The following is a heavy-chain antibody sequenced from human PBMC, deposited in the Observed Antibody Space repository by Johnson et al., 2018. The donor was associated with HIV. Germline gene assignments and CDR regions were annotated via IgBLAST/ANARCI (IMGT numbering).Heavy chain of an antibody. Sequence: VQLVESGGGLVQPGGSLRLSCEASGFTFSSYWMSWVRQAPGKGLEWVANIKQDGTDIFYADSVKGRFTISRDNAKNSLSLQMISLRAEATAISYCEGGSLSGWFPSDALDIWGQGTMVTVSS. V-gene: IGHV3-7*05. J-gene: IGHJ3*02. CDR3: EGGSLSGWFPSDALDI. CDR1: GFTFSSYW. CDR2: IKQDGTDI. D-gene: IGHD6-19*01.